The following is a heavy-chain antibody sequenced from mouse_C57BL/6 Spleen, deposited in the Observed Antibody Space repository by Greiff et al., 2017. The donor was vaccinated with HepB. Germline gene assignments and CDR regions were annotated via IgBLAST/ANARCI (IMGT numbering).Heavy chain of an antibody. CDR3: ARIYPSYDGYYGFFDY. V-gene: IGHV2-9-1*01. CDR2: IWTGGGT. D-gene: IGHD2-3*01. Sequence: VKLVESGPGLVAPSQCLSITCTVSGFSLTSYAISWVRQPPGKGLEWLGVIWTGGGTTYNSALNTSLSISKDNSKSQVFLKMNGLQTDDTARYYCARIYPSYDGYYGFFDYWGQGTTLTVSS. CDR1: GFSLTSYA. J-gene: IGHJ2*01.